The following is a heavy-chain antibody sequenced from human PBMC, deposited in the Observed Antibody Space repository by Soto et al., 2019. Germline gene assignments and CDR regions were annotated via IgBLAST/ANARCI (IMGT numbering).Heavy chain of an antibody. CDR1: GFTFSSYW. J-gene: IGHJ5*02. V-gene: IGHV3-7*01. CDR2: IKQDGSEK. D-gene: IGHD2-15*01. CDR3: ARSPSIVVVVAATGGWFDP. Sequence: PGGSLRLSCAASGFTFSSYWMNWVRQAPGKGLEWVAKIKQDGSEKYYVDSVKGRFTISRDNAKNSLYLQMNSLRAEDTAAYYCARSPSIVVVVAATGGWFDPWGQGTLVTVSS.